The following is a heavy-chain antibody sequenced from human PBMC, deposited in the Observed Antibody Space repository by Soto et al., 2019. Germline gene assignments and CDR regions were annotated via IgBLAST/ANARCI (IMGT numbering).Heavy chain of an antibody. J-gene: IGHJ6*02. Sequence: SETLSLTCTVSGGSISSGDYYWSWIRQPPGKGLEWIGYIYYSGSTYYNPSLKSRVTISVDTSKNQFSLKLSSVTAADTAVYYCAREGVELSGGYYYYGMDVWGQRTTVTVSS. CDR2: IYYSGST. CDR3: AREGVELSGGYYYYGMDV. V-gene: IGHV4-30-4*01. D-gene: IGHD1-1*01. CDR1: GGSISSGDYY.